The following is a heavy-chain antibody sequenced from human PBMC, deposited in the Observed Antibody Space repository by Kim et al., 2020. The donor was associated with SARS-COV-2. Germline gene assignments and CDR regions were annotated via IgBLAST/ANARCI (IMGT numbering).Heavy chain of an antibody. J-gene: IGHJ2*01. CDR2: IWYDGSNK. CDR1: GFTFSSYG. Sequence: GGSLRLSCAASGFTFSSYGMHWVRQAPGKGLEWVAVIWYDGSNKYYADSVKGRFTISRDNSKNTLYLQMNSLRAEDTAVYYCARDPGPRTYCSSTSCHSDWYFDLWGRGTLVTVSS. CDR3: ARDPGPRTYCSSTSCHSDWYFDL. V-gene: IGHV3-33*01. D-gene: IGHD2-2*01.